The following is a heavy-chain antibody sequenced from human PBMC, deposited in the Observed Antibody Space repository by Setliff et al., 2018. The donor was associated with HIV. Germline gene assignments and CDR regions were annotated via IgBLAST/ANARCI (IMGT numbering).Heavy chain of an antibody. V-gene: IGHV3-21*01. D-gene: IGHD2-15*01. CDR1: GFTFNNYA. Sequence: PGGSLRLSCAASGFTFNNYAMSWVRQAPGKGLEWVSSIITSGTYKYYADSVKGRFTISRDNAKDSLYLQMNSLTAEDTALYYCTREVCSDGCPNDAFDIWGRGTMVTV. CDR2: IITSGTYK. J-gene: IGHJ3*02. CDR3: TREVCSDGCPNDAFDI.